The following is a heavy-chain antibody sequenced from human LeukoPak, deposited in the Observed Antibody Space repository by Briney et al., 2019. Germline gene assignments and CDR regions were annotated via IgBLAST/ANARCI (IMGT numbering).Heavy chain of an antibody. V-gene: IGHV4-39*01. Sequence: PSETLPLTCTVSGGSISSSSYYWGWIRQPPGKGLEWIGSISYSGSTYYNPSLKSRITISVDTSKNQFSLRLTSVTAADTAVYYCARASSAYYNWFDPWGQGTLVTVSS. D-gene: IGHD3-22*01. CDR1: GGSISSSSYY. CDR3: ARASSAYYNWFDP. CDR2: ISYSGST. J-gene: IGHJ5*02.